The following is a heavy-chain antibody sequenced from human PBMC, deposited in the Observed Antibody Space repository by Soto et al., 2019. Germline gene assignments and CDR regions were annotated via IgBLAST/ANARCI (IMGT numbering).Heavy chain of an antibody. CDR1: GFTFSNMW. CDR3: TTGHY. V-gene: IGHV3-15*01. Sequence: GGSLRLSCTASGFTFSNMWMSWVRQAPGKGLEWVGRIKDKTDGGTTDYAAPVKGRFAISRDDSKSRLYLQMNSMKTDDTDVYYCTTGHYWGQGTLVTVS. J-gene: IGHJ4*02. CDR2: IKDKTDGGTT.